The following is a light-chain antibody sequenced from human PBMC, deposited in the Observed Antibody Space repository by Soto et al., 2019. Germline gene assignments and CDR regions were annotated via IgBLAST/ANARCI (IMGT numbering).Light chain of an antibody. Sequence: VVMSHAPASLSASPGEMAALSCRAIQSVGRNLAWYQQKPGQAPRLLIYGASTRATGIPDRFSGSGSGTDFSLTISSLQSEDFAIYNCQQYGSLQITFGQGTRLEIK. J-gene: IGKJ5*01. CDR3: QQYGSLQIT. V-gene: IGKV3-15*01. CDR1: QSVGRN. CDR2: GAS.